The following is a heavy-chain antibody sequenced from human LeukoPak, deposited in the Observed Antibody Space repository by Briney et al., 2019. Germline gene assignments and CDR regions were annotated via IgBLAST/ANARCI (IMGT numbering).Heavy chain of an antibody. J-gene: IGHJ4*02. CDR1: GGSISSYY. D-gene: IGHD3-22*01. CDR3: AREEYDSSGYYPYYFDY. V-gene: IGHV4-4*07. Sequence: SETLSLTCTVSGGSISSYYWSWIRQPAGKGLEWIGRIYTSGSTNYNPSLKSRVTTSVDTSKNQFSLKLSSVTAADTAVYYCAREEYDSSGYYPYYFDYWGQGTLVTVSS. CDR2: IYTSGST.